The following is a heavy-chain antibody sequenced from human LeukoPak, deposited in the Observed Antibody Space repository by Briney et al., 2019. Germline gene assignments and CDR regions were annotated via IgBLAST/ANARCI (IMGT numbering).Heavy chain of an antibody. V-gene: IGHV4-34*01. Sequence: PSETLSLTCAVYGGSFSGYYWSWIRQPPGKGLEWIGEINHSGSTNYNPSLKSRVTISVDASKNQFSLKLSSVTAADTAVYYCARVMGSFSDYWGQGTLVTVSS. J-gene: IGHJ4*02. CDR1: GGSFSGYY. CDR3: ARVMGSFSDY. CDR2: INHSGST. D-gene: IGHD6-13*01.